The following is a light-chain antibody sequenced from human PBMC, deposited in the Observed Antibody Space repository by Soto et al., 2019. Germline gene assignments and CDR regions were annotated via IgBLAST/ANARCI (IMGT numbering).Light chain of an antibody. CDR2: DVS. CDR3: QQYFNYPLA. J-gene: IGKJ4*01. Sequence: DIVMTQSPSTLSASAGERVIITCRASQSPGTWMAWYQQKPGTAPVLLIYDVSKLESGVPSRFSGRASGTEFTLTITSLQADDFADYYCQQYFNYPLAFGEGTKVEIK. CDR1: QSPGTW. V-gene: IGKV1-5*01.